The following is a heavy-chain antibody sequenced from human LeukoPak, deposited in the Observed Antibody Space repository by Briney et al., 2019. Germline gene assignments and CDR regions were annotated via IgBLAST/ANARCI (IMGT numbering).Heavy chain of an antibody. V-gene: IGHV3-21*01. CDR1: GFTFSSYE. CDR2: ISSSSSYI. Sequence: PGGSLRLSCAASGFTFSSYEMNWVRQAPGKGLEWVSSISSSSSYIYYADSVKGRFTISRDNAKNSLYLQMNSLRAEDTAVYYCARLGMARDAFDIWGQGTMVTVSS. D-gene: IGHD3-16*01. J-gene: IGHJ3*02. CDR3: ARLGMARDAFDI.